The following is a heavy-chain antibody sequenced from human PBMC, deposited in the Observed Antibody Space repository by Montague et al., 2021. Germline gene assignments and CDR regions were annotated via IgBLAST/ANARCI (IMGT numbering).Heavy chain of an antibody. CDR2: ISYDGSNK. CDR3: AGDTVLRNDALDV. V-gene: IGHV3-30*04. CDR1: GFTFSNYA. Sequence: SLRLSCAASGFTFSNYAMHWVRQAPGKGLERVAVISYDGSNKYYADSVKGRFTISRDNSKNTLYLQMNSLRAEDTAVYYCAGDTVLRNDALDVWGQGTMVTVSS. J-gene: IGHJ3*01. D-gene: IGHD4-17*01.